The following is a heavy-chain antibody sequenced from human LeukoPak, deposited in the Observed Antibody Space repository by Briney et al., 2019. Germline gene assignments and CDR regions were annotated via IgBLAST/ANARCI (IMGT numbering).Heavy chain of an antibody. CDR2: IRNKANGGIT. Sequence: GGSLRLSCTTSGFTFSDYAVSWVRQAPGEGLEWLGFIRNKANGGITEYAASEKGRFTISRDDSKTNAHLQMSSLKTEDTAVYYCSRFYSSGWASGAFDIWGQGTMVTVSS. CDR3: SRFYSSGWASGAFDI. D-gene: IGHD3-22*01. CDR1: GFTFSDYA. V-gene: IGHV3-49*04. J-gene: IGHJ3*02.